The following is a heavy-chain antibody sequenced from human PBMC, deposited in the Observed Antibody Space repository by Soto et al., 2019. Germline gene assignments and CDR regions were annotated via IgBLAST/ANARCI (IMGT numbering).Heavy chain of an antibody. CDR1: GGTFSSYT. CDR3: ARDLSGYSSGWYDY. V-gene: IGHV1-69*04. J-gene: IGHJ4*02. Sequence: SVKVSCKASGGTFSSYTISWVRQAPGQGLEWMGRIIPILGIANYAQKFQGRVTITADKSTSTAYMELSSLRSEDTAVYYCARDLSGYSSGWYDYWGQGTLVTVSS. CDR2: IIPILGIA. D-gene: IGHD6-19*01.